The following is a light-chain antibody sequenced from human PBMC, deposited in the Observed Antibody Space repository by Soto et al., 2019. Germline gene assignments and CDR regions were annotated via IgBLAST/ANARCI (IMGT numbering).Light chain of an antibody. J-gene: IGKJ4*01. CDR2: AAS. CDR3: QQSYSTPLT. Sequence: DITMTQSPSSLSASVGDRVTMXXRASQSISSYLNWYQQKPGTPPKXLIYAASSLQSGVPSSFSGRRSGTDFTLTISSLLPEELATYYCQQSYSTPLTFGGGTKVDIK. CDR1: QSISSY. V-gene: IGKV1-39*01.